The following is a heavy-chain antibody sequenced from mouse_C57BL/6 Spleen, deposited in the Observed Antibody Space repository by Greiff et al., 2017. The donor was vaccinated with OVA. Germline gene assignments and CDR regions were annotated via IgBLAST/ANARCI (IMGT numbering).Heavy chain of an antibody. CDR2: IDPNSGGT. V-gene: IGHV1-72*01. J-gene: IGHJ4*01. CDR3: ARRGFGDGYYDYAMDY. CDR1: GYTFTSYW. Sequence: QVQLQQPGAELVKPGASVKLSCKASGYTFTSYWMHWVKQRPGRGLEWIGRIDPNSGGTKYNEKFKSKATLTVDKPSSTAYMQLSSLTSEDSAVYDCARRGFGDGYYDYAMDYWGQGTSVTVSS. D-gene: IGHD2-3*01.